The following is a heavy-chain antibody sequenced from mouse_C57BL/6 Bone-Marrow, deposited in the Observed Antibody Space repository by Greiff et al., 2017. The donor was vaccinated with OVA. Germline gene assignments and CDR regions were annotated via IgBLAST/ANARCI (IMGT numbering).Heavy chain of an antibody. CDR1: GFTFSSYA. CDR2: ISDGGSYT. Sequence: EVQGVESGGGLVKPGGSLKLSCAASGFTFSSYAMSWVRQTPEKRLEWVASISDGGSYTYYPDNVKGRFTISRDTAKNNLYLQMSPLKSDDTAMYYCGRGGYSFPSWFAYWGQGTLVTVSA. D-gene: IGHD2-12*01. CDR3: GRGGYSFPSWFAY. J-gene: IGHJ3*01. V-gene: IGHV5-4*01.